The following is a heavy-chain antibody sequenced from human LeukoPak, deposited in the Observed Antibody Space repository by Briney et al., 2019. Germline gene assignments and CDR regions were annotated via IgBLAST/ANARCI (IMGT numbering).Heavy chain of an antibody. Sequence: PGGSLRLSCAASGFTFSSYAMSWVRQAPGKGLEWVSAISGSGGSTYYADSVKGRFTISRDNSKNTLYLQMNSLRAEDTAVYYCAKDPGYYGSGSYYGSFDYWGQGTLVTVSS. CDR2: ISGSGGST. V-gene: IGHV3-23*01. D-gene: IGHD3-10*01. J-gene: IGHJ4*02. CDR3: AKDPGYYGSGSYYGSFDY. CDR1: GFTFSSYA.